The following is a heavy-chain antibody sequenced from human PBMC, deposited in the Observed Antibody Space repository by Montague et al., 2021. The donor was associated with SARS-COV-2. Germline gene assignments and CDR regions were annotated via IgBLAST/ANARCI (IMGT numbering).Heavy chain of an antibody. D-gene: IGHD2-21*01. CDR1: GFIFSSYE. Sequence: SLRLSCAASGFIFSSYEMNWVRQAPGKGLEWISYISSSGGGRTKXYTXSGKGRFTISRDNAKNSLYLQMNSLRVEDAAIYYCARDRDWDDWCGMDVWGQGTTVTVSS. J-gene: IGHJ6*02. CDR2: ISSSGGGRTK. V-gene: IGHV3-48*03. CDR3: ARDRDWDDWCGMDV.